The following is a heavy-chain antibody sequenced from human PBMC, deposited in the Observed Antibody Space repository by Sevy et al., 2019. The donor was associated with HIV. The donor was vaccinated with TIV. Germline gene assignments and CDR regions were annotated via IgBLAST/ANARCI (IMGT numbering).Heavy chain of an antibody. CDR2: ISFSANYI. CDR3: ARPYGSGSWEAFDI. J-gene: IGHJ3*02. V-gene: IGHV3-21*01. CDR1: GFTFSTYT. Sequence: GESLKISCAASGFTFSTYTMNWVRQAPGKGLEWVSSISFSANYIYYADSVKGRFTISRDNAKNSLYLQMNSLRAEDTAVYYCARPYGSGSWEAFDIWGQGTMVTVSS. D-gene: IGHD3-10*01.